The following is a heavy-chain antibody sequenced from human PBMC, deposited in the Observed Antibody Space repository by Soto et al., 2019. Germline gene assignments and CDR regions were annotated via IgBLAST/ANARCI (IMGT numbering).Heavy chain of an antibody. V-gene: IGHV4-59*12. CDR2: TYYSGST. CDR3: ERSDIVVVVAANYFDY. D-gene: IGHD2-15*01. CDR1: GGSISSYY. J-gene: IGHJ4*02. Sequence: SETLSLTCTVSGGSISSYYWSWIRQPPGKGLEWIGYTYYSGSTNYNPSLKSRVTISVDTSKNQFSLKLSSVTAADTAVYYCERSDIVVVVAANYFDYGGRGTLVTVSS.